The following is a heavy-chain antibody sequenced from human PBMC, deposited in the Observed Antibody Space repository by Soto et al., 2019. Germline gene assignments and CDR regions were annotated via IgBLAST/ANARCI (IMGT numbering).Heavy chain of an antibody. Sequence: EVQLVESGGGLVKPGGSLRLSCAASGFTFSSYSMNWVRQAPGKGLEWVSSISSSSSYIYYADSVKGRFTISRDNAKNSLYLQRNSLRAEDTAVYYCARDRGCTNGVCYTYYYYYGMDVWGQGTTVTVSS. J-gene: IGHJ6*02. CDR2: ISSSSSYI. V-gene: IGHV3-21*01. CDR3: ARDRGCTNGVCYTYYYYYGMDV. D-gene: IGHD2-8*01. CDR1: GFTFSSYS.